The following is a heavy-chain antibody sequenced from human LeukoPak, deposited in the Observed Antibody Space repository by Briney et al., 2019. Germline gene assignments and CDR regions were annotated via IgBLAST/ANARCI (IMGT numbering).Heavy chain of an antibody. CDR1: GGSISSSTYY. CDR2: IYYSGST. CDR3: ARYSGNYLFDN. V-gene: IGHV4-39*01. D-gene: IGHD1-26*01. Sequence: SETLSLTCTVSGGSISSSTYYWGWIRQPPGKGLEWIGSIYYSGSTYYNPSLKSRVTISVDTSKNQFSLNLRSVTAADTAVYYCARYSGNYLFDNWGQGTRVIVSS. J-gene: IGHJ4*02.